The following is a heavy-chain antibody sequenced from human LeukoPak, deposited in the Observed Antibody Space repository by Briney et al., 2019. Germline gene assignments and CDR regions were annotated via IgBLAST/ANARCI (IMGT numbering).Heavy chain of an antibody. Sequence: PGGSLRLSCAASGFTFSTYSMNWVRQAPGMGLEWVSFISSSSSYTYYADSVRGRFTISRDNAKNSLYLQMDSLRAEDTAVYYCARERYSTIQNDGLDMWGQGTMVTVSS. J-gene: IGHJ3*02. CDR3: ARERYSTIQNDGLDM. D-gene: IGHD1-1*01. CDR2: ISSSSSYT. V-gene: IGHV3-21*01. CDR1: GFTFSTYS.